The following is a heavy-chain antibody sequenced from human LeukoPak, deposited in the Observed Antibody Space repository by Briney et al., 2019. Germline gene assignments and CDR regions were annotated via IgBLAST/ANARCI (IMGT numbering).Heavy chain of an antibody. CDR2: IIPIFGTA. V-gene: IGHV1-69*05. D-gene: IGHD3-22*01. Sequence: ASVKVSCKASGGTFSSYAISWVRQAPGQGLEWMGRIIPIFGTANYAQKFQGRVTITTDESTSTAYMELSSLRSEDTAVYYCARVLYYGSSGYYYWGQGTLVTVSS. J-gene: IGHJ4*02. CDR3: ARVLYYGSSGYYY. CDR1: GGTFSSYA.